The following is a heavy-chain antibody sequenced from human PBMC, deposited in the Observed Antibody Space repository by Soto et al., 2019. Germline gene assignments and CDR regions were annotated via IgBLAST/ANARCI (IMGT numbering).Heavy chain of an antibody. J-gene: IGHJ4*02. CDR1: GFTFGSYS. CDR2: ISGGGGTI. CDR3: AKRTREITIFDY. D-gene: IGHD3-3*01. Sequence: GGSLRLSCAASGFTFGSYSMSWVRQAPGKGLEWVAFISGGGGTIYYAESVKGRFTISRDNSKSTVYLEMNSLRADDTAIYYCAKRTREITIFDYWGQGTLVTVSS. V-gene: IGHV3-23*01.